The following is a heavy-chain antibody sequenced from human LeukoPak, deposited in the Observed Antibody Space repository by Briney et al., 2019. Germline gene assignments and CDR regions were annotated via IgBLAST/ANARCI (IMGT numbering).Heavy chain of an antibody. Sequence: PGGSLRLSCAASGFTFSDYYMSWIRQAPGKGLDWVTGISGSSGSTHYADSVKGRFTISRDNSKNTLYLQMNNLRAEDTALYYCAKDQRSGFSPGDAFDIWGQGTMVTVSS. CDR3: AKDQRSGFSPGDAFDI. CDR1: GFTFSDYY. V-gene: IGHV3-23*01. D-gene: IGHD3-22*01. J-gene: IGHJ3*02. CDR2: ISGSSGST.